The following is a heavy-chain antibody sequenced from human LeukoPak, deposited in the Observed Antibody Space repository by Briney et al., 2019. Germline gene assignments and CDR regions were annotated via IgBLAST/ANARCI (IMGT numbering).Heavy chain of an antibody. D-gene: IGHD4-17*01. CDR3: AKDLSDYGGYDAFDI. J-gene: IGHJ3*02. CDR2: ISGSGGST. CDR1: GFTFSSYA. Sequence: PGRSLRLSCAASGFTFSSYAMSWVRQAPGKGLEWVSAISGSGGSTYYADSVKGRFTISRDNSKNTLYLQMNSLRAEDTAVYYCAKDLSDYGGYDAFDIWGQGTMATVSS. V-gene: IGHV3-23*01.